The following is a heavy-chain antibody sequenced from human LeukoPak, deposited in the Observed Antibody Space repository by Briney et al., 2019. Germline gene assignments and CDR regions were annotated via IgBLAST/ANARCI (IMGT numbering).Heavy chain of an antibody. V-gene: IGHV1-69*13. Sequence: SVKVSCKASGGTFSIYAISWVRQAPGQGLEWMGGIIPIFGTANYAQKFQGRVTITADESTSTAYMELSSLRSEDTAVYYCARDKRSSWSQLDYYYYGMDVWGKGTTVTVSS. J-gene: IGHJ6*04. D-gene: IGHD6-13*01. CDR1: GGTFSIYA. CDR2: IIPIFGTA. CDR3: ARDKRSSWSQLDYYYYGMDV.